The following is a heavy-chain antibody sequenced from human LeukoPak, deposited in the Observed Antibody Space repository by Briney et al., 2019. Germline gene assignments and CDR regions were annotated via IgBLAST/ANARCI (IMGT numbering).Heavy chain of an antibody. D-gene: IGHD2-2*01. CDR3: ARYLGYCSSTSCFYYFDY. CDR2: IYYSGST. Sequence: SETLSLTCTVSGGSISSYYWSWIRQPPGKGLEWIGCIYYSGSTNYNPSLKSRVTISVDTSKNQFSLKLSSVTAADTAVYYCARYLGYCSSTSCFYYFDYWGQGTLVTVSS. V-gene: IGHV4-59*01. CDR1: GGSISSYY. J-gene: IGHJ4*02.